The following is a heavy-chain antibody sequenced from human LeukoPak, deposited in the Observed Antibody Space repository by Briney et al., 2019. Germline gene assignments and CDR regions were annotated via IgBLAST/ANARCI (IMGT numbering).Heavy chain of an antibody. CDR1: RFTFSSYW. D-gene: IGHD6-19*01. V-gene: IGHV3-7*03. Sequence: GSLRLSCAASRFTFSSYWMSWVRQAPGKGLEWVANIKQVGSEKYYVDSVKGRFTISRDNSKNTVYLQMDMVKTEDTAVYYCARVARLGTAVAGIDYWGQGTLVTVSS. CDR2: IKQVGSEK. CDR3: ARVARLGTAVAGIDY. J-gene: IGHJ4*02.